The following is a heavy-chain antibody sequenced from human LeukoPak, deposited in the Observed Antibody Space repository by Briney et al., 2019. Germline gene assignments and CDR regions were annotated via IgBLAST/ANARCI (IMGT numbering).Heavy chain of an antibody. Sequence: PSETLSLTCTVSGGSISSGGYYWSWIRQHPGKGLEWIGYIYYSGSTYYNPSLKSRVTISVDTSKNQFSLKLSSVTAADTAVYYCATGGYSYGYGSYWGQGTLVTVSS. D-gene: IGHD5-18*01. CDR1: GGSISSGGYY. CDR2: IYYSGST. J-gene: IGHJ4*02. CDR3: ATGGYSYGYGSY. V-gene: IGHV4-31*03.